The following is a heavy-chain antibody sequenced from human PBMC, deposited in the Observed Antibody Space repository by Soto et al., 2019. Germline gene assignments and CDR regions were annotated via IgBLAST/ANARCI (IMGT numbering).Heavy chain of an antibody. CDR1: GGSFSGYY. CDR3: ARSQRLLWFGEVLASYYFDY. D-gene: IGHD3-10*01. V-gene: IGHV4-34*01. J-gene: IGHJ4*02. Sequence: SETLSLTCAVYGGSFSGYYWGWIRQPPGKGLEWIGEINHSGSTNYNPSLKSRVTISVDTSKNQFSLKLSSVTAADTAVYYCARSQRLLWFGEVLASYYFDYWGQGTLVT. CDR2: INHSGST.